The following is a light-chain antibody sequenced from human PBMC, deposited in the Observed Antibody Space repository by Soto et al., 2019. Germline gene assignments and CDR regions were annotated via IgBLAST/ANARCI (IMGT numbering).Light chain of an antibody. J-gene: IGLJ1*01. CDR2: EVS. CDR3: SSYTGSNTHV. V-gene: IGLV2-14*01. CDR1: TSDVGGFNY. Sequence: QSALTQPASVSGSPGQSITISCTGTTSDVGGFNYVSWYQQHPGKAPQLLIYEVSHRPSGISIRFSASRSGNTASLTISGLQAEDEANYYCSSYTGSNTHVFGTGTKVTVL.